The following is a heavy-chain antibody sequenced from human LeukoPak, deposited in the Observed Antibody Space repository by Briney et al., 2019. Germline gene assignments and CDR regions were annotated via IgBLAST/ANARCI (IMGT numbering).Heavy chain of an antibody. CDR3: ARPYHYDSSGYAFSY. V-gene: IGHV4-39*07. Sequence: SETLSLTCTVSGGSISSGSYYWGWIRQPPGKGLEWIGSIYYSGSAYYNPSLKSRVTISVDTSKNQFSLKLSSVTAADTAVYYCARPYHYDSSGYAFSYWGQGTLVTVSS. D-gene: IGHD3-22*01. CDR1: GGSISSGSYY. J-gene: IGHJ4*02. CDR2: IYYSGSA.